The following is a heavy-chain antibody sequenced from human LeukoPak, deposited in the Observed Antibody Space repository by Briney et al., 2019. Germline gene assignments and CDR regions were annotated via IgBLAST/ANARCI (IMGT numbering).Heavy chain of an antibody. Sequence: GGSLRLSCAASGFIFSTHGMHWVRQAPGKGLEWVAGMWYDGSREDYADPVKGRFTISRDMSKNTLNLQMNSLRVEDTAMFYCARDLSFGSLDFRGQGTLVTVSS. CDR1: GFIFSTHG. V-gene: IGHV3-33*01. CDR2: MWYDGSRE. D-gene: IGHD1-26*01. CDR3: ARDLSFGSLDF. J-gene: IGHJ4*02.